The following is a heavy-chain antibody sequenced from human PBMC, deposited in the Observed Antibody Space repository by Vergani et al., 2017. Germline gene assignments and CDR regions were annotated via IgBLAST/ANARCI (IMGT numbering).Heavy chain of an antibody. V-gene: IGHV3-21*01. CDR1: GFTFSSYS. Sequence: EVQLVESGGGLVKPGGSLRLSCAASGFTFSSYSMNWVRQAPGKGLEWVSSISSSSSYIYYADSVKGRFTITRDNAKNSLYLQMNSLRDEDTAVYYCARDRRLGELSHYYYYGMDVWGQGTTVTVS. J-gene: IGHJ6*02. CDR3: ARDRRLGELSHYYYYGMDV. CDR2: ISSSSSYI. D-gene: IGHD3-16*02.